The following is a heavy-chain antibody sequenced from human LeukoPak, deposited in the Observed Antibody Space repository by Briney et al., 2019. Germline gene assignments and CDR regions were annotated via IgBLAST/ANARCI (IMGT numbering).Heavy chain of an antibody. V-gene: IGHV1-69*10. CDR3: ARGTGYSLTYYYYGMDV. CDR1: GGTFSSYA. Sequence: ASVKVSCKASGGTFSSYAISWVRQAPGQGLEWMGRIIPILGIASYAQKFQGRVTITADKSTSAAYMELSSLRSEDTVVYYCARGTGYSLTYYYYGMDVWGQGTTVTVSS. D-gene: IGHD6-13*01. J-gene: IGHJ6*02. CDR2: IIPILGIA.